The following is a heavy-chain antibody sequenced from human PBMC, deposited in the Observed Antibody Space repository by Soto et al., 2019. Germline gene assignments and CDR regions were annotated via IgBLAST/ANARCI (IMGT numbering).Heavy chain of an antibody. J-gene: IGHJ5*02. D-gene: IGHD1-1*01. CDR1: GFTFSSYS. CDR3: AREWNPLNWFDP. Sequence: EVQLVESGGGLVQPGGSLRLSCAASGFTFSSYSMNWVRQAPGKGLEWVSYISSSSSTIYYADSVKGRFTISRDNDKNSLYLQMNSLRDEDTAVYYCAREWNPLNWFDPWGQGTLVTVSS. CDR2: ISSSSSTI. V-gene: IGHV3-48*02.